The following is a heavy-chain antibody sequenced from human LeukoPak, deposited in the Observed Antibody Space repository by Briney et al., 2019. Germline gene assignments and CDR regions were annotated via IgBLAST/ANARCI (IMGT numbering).Heavy chain of an antibody. CDR1: GFTFSSYS. V-gene: IGHV3-21*01. CDR2: ISGSGVST. Sequence: GGSLRLSCAASGFTFSSYSMNWVRQAPGKGLEWVSGISGSGVSTYYADSVKGRFTISRDNAKNSLYLQMNSLRAEDTAVYYCAREETRPDYWGQGTLVTVSS. D-gene: IGHD1-7*01. CDR3: AREETRPDY. J-gene: IGHJ4*02.